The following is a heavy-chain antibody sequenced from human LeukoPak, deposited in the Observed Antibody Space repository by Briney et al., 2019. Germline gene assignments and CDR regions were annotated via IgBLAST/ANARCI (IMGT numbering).Heavy chain of an antibody. D-gene: IGHD3-22*01. Sequence: SETLSLTCAVYGGSFSGYYWSWIRQPPGKGLEWIGEINHSGSTNYNPSLKSRVTISVDTSKNQFSLKLSSVTAAGTAVYYCARRKYYYDSSGLFVWGKGTTVTVSS. J-gene: IGHJ6*04. CDR3: ARRKYYYDSSGLFV. CDR2: INHSGST. CDR1: GGSFSGYY. V-gene: IGHV4-34*01.